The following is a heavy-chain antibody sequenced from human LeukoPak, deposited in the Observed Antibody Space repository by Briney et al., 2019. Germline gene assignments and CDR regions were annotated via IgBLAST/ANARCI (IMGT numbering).Heavy chain of an antibody. D-gene: IGHD3-10*01. Sequence: PSETLSLTCTVSGGSISSSSYYWSWVRQPAGKGLQWIGRIHTSGSTNYNPSLKSRVTMSVDTSKNQFSLRLSSVTAADTAVYYCARDQYYYGSGSSPFDYWGQGTLVTVSS. CDR1: GGSISSSSYY. V-gene: IGHV4-61*02. J-gene: IGHJ4*02. CDR2: IHTSGST. CDR3: ARDQYYYGSGSSPFDY.